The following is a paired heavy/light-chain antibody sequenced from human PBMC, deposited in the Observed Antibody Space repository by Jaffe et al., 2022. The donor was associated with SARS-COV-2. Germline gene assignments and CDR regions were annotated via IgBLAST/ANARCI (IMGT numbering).Heavy chain of an antibody. CDR3: TRDEGNSPFDS. CDR2: ISSSSSTK. CDR1: GFTFSGSS. Sequence: EVQLVESGGSLVQPGGSVRLSCAASGFTFSGSSLHWVRQAPGKGLEWVSYISSSSSTKYYTDSVKGRFTVSRDNAKNSLYLQMNSLRDDDTAVYYCTRDEGNSPFDSWGLGTLVTVSS. D-gene: IGHD1-1*01. J-gene: IGHJ4*02. V-gene: IGHV3-48*02.
Light chain of an antibody. CDR3: VTWDDSLSAWV. V-gene: IGLV1-47*01. Sequence: QSALTQPPSASGTPGQSVAISCSRSSSNSGSGYIYWYQQLPGMAPKVLIYRNDQRPSGVPDRFSGSKSGTSASLAISGLRSEDEAHYYCVTWDDSLSAWVFGGGTKLTVL. CDR2: RND. CDR1: SSNSGSGY. J-gene: IGLJ3*02.